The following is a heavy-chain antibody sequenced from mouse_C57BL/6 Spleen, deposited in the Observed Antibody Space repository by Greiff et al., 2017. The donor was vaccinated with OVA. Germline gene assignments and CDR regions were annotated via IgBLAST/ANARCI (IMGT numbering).Heavy chain of an antibody. CDR3: ARANWDGGFDY. V-gene: IGHV1-72*01. CDR2: IDPNSGGT. CDR1: GYTFTSYW. D-gene: IGHD4-1*01. Sequence: QVQLQQPGAELVKPGASVKLSCKASGYTFTSYWMHWVKQRPGRGLGGIGRIDPNSGGTKYNEKFKSKATLTVDKPSSTAYMQLSSLTSEDSAVYYCARANWDGGFDYWGQGTTLTVSS. J-gene: IGHJ2*01.